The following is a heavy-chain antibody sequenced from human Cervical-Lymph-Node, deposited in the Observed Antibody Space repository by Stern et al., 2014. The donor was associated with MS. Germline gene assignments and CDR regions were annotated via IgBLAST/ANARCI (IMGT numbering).Heavy chain of an antibody. D-gene: IGHD6-19*01. CDR1: GFTFSDYN. CDR3: ARGSNGWISAEYFHH. Sequence: EVQLLESGGGLVKPGGSLRLSCETSGFTFSDYNMNWVRQAPGKGLEWVSSISSSSSYIYYGDSVKGRFTISRDNAKNSLYLQMNSLRVEDTAVYYCARGSNGWISAEYFHHWGQGTLVAVSS. J-gene: IGHJ1*01. V-gene: IGHV3-21*01. CDR2: ISSSSSYI.